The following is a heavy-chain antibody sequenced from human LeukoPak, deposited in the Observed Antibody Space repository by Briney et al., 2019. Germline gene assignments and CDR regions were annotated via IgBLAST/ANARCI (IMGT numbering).Heavy chain of an antibody. J-gene: IGHJ4*02. CDR2: ISGSGGST. Sequence: GGSLRLSCAASGFTFSSYAMSWVRQAPGKGLEWVSAISGSGGSTYYADSVKGRFTISRDNSKNTLYLQMNSLRAEETAVYYCAEDPNYYDSSGLTYYFDYWGQGTLVTVSS. CDR3: AEDPNYYDSSGLTYYFDY. CDR1: GFTFSSYA. D-gene: IGHD3-22*01. V-gene: IGHV3-23*01.